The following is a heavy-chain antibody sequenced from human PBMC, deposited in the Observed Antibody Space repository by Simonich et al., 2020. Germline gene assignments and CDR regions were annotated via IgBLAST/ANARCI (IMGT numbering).Heavy chain of an antibody. Sequence: QVQLVQSGAEVKKPGASVKVSCKASGYTFTGYYMTWVRQAPGQGLEWMGLLNPNSGGTNYAKKFKGMVTMTRDTSISTAYMELSRLRSDDTAVYYCARGALTGDYYYMDVWGKGTTVTVSS. D-gene: IGHD7-27*01. CDR3: ARGALTGDYYYMDV. CDR2: LNPNSGGT. V-gene: IGHV1-2*02. J-gene: IGHJ6*03. CDR1: GYTFTGYY.